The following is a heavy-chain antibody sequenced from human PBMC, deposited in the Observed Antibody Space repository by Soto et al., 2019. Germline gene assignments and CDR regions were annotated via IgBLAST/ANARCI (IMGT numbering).Heavy chain of an antibody. V-gene: IGHV3-21*01. CDR2: ISSSSSYI. J-gene: IGHJ2*01. Sequence: GGSLRLSCAASGFTFSSYSMNWVRQAPGKGLEWVSSISSSSSYIYYADSVKGRFTIARDNAKNSLYLQMNSLRAEDTAVYYCARVGGYGRDWYFDLWGRDTLVTVSS. CDR1: GFTFSSYS. D-gene: IGHD5-12*01. CDR3: ARVGGYGRDWYFDL.